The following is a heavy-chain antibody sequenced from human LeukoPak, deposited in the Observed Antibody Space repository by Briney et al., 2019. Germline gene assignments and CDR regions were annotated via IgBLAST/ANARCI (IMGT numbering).Heavy chain of an antibody. CDR2: IYYSGST. J-gene: IGHJ4*02. D-gene: IGHD3-22*01. CDR3: ARKIKHGLHYYDSSGYYERAGYFDY. V-gene: IGHV4-30-4*08. Sequence: SETLSLTCTVSSGSISSGGYYWSWIRQHPGKGLEWIGYIYYSGSTYYNPSLKSRVTISVDTSKNQFSLKLSSVTAADTAVYYCARKIKHGLHYYDSSGYYERAGYFDYWGQGTLVTVSS. CDR1: SGSISSGGYY.